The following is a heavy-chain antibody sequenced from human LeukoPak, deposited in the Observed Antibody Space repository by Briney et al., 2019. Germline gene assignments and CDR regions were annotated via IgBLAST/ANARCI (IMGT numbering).Heavy chain of an antibody. CDR3: ARDGGYDFWSCYPNYNWFDP. CDR1: GYTFTSYG. D-gene: IGHD3-3*01. Sequence: ASVKVSCKASGYTFTSYGISWVRQAPGQGLEWMGWISAYNGNTNYAQKLQGRVTMTTDTSTSTAYMELRSLRSDDTAVYYCARDGGYDFWSCYPNYNWFDPWGQGTLVTGSS. CDR2: ISAYNGNT. J-gene: IGHJ5*02. V-gene: IGHV1-18*01.